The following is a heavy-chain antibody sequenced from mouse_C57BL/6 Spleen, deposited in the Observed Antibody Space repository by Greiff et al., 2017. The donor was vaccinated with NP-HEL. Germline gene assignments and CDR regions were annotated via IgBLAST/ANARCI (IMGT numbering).Heavy chain of an antibody. CDR1: GYSFTDYK. J-gene: IGHJ4*01. V-gene: IGHV1-39*01. D-gene: IGHD2-2*01. Sequence: VQLQQSGPELVKPGASVKISCKASGYSFTDYKMNWVKQSNGKSLEWIGVINPNYGTTSYNQKFKGKATLTVEQSSSTAYMQLNSLTSEDSAVYYCVNGYLYAMDYWGQGTSVTVSS. CDR3: VNGYLYAMDY. CDR2: INPNYGTT.